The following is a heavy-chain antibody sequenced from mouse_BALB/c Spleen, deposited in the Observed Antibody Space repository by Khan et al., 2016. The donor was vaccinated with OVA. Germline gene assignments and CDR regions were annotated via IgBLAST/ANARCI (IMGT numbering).Heavy chain of an antibody. V-gene: IGHV1-54*01. CDR1: GYAFTDYF. J-gene: IGHJ3*01. Sequence: QVQLQQSGPELVRPGTSVQVSCKASGYAFTDYFLQWLKHRHGQGLEWIGVITPVCGGTHYNEEFMDRATLTADKYASTAYMQLSSLTSDDSAVYFCSRSGYGFGAYWGPGTLVTVSA. D-gene: IGHD3-2*02. CDR3: SRSGYGFGAY. CDR2: ITPVCGGT.